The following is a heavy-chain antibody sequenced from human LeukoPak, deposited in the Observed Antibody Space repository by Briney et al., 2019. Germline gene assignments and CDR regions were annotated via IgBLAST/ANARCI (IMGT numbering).Heavy chain of an antibody. CDR3: ARGLDDY. Sequence: SETLSLTCTVSGVSISSSSYYWGWIRQPPGKGLEWIGTIYYSGSTYYNPSLKSRVTISVDTSKNQFSLKLSSVTAADTAVYYCARGLDDYWGQGTLVTVAS. J-gene: IGHJ4*02. CDR2: IYYSGST. CDR1: GVSISSSSYY. V-gene: IGHV4-39*07.